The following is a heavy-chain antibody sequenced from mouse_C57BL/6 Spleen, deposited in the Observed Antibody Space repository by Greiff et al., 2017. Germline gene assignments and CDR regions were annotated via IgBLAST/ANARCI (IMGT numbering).Heavy chain of an antibody. J-gene: IGHJ4*01. Sequence: VQLQQPGTELVKPGASVKLSCKASGYTFTSYWMHWVKQRPGQGLAWIGNINPSSGGTNYNEKFKSQATLTVDKSSSTAYMQLSILTSEDSAVYYCARGDGDYDAMDDWGQGTSVTVSS. V-gene: IGHV1-53*01. CDR3: ARGDGDYDAMDD. CDR1: GYTFTSYW. CDR2: INPSSGGT. D-gene: IGHD2-13*01.